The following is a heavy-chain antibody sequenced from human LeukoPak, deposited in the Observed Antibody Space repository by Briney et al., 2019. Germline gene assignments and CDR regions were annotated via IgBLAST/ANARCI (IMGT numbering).Heavy chain of an antibody. V-gene: IGHV3-33*01. CDR2: IWYDGSNK. CDR1: GFTFSSYG. CDR3: ARDEQDTAMAYYFDY. Sequence: GGSLRLSCAASGFTFSSYGMHWVRQAPDKGLEWVAVIWYDGSNKYYADSVKGRFTISRDNSKNTLYLQMNSLRAEDTAVYYCARDEQDTAMAYYFDYWGQGTLVTVSS. D-gene: IGHD5-18*01. J-gene: IGHJ4*02.